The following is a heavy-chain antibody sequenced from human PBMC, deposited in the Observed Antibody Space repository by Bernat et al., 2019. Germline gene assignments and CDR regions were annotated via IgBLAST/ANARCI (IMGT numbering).Heavy chain of an antibody. J-gene: IGHJ4*02. D-gene: IGHD6-19*01. CDR2: INPSSGTT. V-gene: IGHV1-46*01. CDR1: GYTFTAYY. Sequence: QVHLVQSGAEVKKPGASVKVSCKTSGYTFTAYYIHWVRQAPGQGLEWLGLINPSSGTTTYAQKFQGRVTMTRDTSTSTVYMELSSLRSEDTAVYYCARVGVPVAGSPQTHDYWGQGTLVTVSS. CDR3: ARVGVPVAGSPQTHDY.